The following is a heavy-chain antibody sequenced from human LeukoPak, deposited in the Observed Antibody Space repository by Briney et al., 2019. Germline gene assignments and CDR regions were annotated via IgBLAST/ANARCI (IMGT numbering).Heavy chain of an antibody. CDR3: ARVESSGCFDY. J-gene: IGHJ4*02. D-gene: IGHD6-19*01. V-gene: IGHV1-69*04. CDR1: GGTFSSYA. Sequence: SVKVSCKASGGTFSSYAISWVRQAPGQGLEWKGRIIPILGIANYAQKFQGRVTITADKSTSTAYMELSSLRSEDTAVYYCARVESSGCFDYWGQGTLVTVSS. CDR2: IIPILGIA.